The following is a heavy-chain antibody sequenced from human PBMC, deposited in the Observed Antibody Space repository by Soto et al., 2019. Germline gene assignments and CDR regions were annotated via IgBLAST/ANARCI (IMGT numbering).Heavy chain of an antibody. CDR1: GDSVSSNSAA. CDR3: ARGGRLTTVTTDYYYYMDV. D-gene: IGHD4-4*01. J-gene: IGHJ6*03. CDR2: TYYRSKWYN. Sequence: SQTLSLTCAISGDSVSSNSAAWSWIRQSPSRGLEWLGRTYYRSKWYNDYAVSVKSRITINPDTSKNQFSLQLNSVTPEDTAVYYCARGGRLTTVTTDYYYYMDVWGKGTTVTVSS. V-gene: IGHV6-1*01.